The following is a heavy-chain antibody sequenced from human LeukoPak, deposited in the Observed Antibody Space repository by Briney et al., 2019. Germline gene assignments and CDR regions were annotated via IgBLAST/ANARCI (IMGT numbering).Heavy chain of an antibody. J-gene: IGHJ5*02. CDR3: ARDPPGRVRTFDP. CDR1: GFTLSSYS. CDR2: ISSSSSYI. V-gene: IGHV3-21*01. D-gene: IGHD1-14*01. Sequence: PGGSLRLSCAASGFTLSSYSMNWVRQAPGKGLEWVSCISSSSSYIYYADSVKGRFTISRDNAKKSLYLQMNSLRAEDTAVYYCARDPPGRVRTFDPWGQGTLVTVSS.